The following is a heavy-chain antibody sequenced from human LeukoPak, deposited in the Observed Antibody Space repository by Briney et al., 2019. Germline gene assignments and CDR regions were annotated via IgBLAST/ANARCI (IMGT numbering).Heavy chain of an antibody. V-gene: IGHV4-38-2*02. J-gene: IGHJ4*02. D-gene: IGHD3-10*01. CDR2: IYHSGST. CDR3: ASTPSNSVRGLH. Sequence: SETLSLTCTVSGYSISSGYYWGWIRQPPGKGLEWIGSIYHSGSTYYNPSLKSRVTISVDTSKNQFSLKLSSVTAADTAVYYCASTPSNSVRGLHWGQGTLVTVSS. CDR1: GYSISSGYY.